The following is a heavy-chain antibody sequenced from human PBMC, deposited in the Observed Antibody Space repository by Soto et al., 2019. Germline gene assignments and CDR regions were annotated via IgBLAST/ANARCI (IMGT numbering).Heavy chain of an antibody. CDR3: VRVVLAITTGWFDR. Sequence: PGGSLRLSCAVSGFSFSDYYMSWIRQAPGKGLEWISYISSTGSYTNHADSVKGRFTISRDNAKKSMSLQMDSLRAEDTAIYYCVRVVLAITTGWFDRWGQGTLVTVSS. CDR2: ISSTGSYT. CDR1: GFSFSDYY. J-gene: IGHJ5*02. D-gene: IGHD3-22*01. V-gene: IGHV3-11*05.